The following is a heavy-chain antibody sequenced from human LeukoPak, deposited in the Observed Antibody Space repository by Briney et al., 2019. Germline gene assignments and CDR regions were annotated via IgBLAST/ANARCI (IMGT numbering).Heavy chain of an antibody. J-gene: IGHJ6*02. CDR3: ARGQDYDFWSGYYYGMDV. V-gene: IGHV4-34*01. CDR2: INHSGST. CDR1: GGSFSGYY. D-gene: IGHD3-3*01. Sequence: SETLSLTCAVYGGSFSGYYWSWIRQPPGKGLEWIGEINHSGSTNYNPSLKSRVTISVDTSKNQFSLKLSSVTAADTAVYYCARGQDYDFWSGYYYGMDVWGQGTTVTVSS.